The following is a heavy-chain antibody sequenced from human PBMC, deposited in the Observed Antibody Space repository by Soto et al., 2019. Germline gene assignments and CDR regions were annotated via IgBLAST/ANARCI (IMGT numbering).Heavy chain of an antibody. J-gene: IGHJ4*02. D-gene: IGHD3-22*01. CDR2: IGTAGDT. CDR3: ARAIGPTLFDY. Sequence: VGSLRLSGSASGFTFSSYDMHWVRQGPGKGLEWVSAIGTAGDTNYAGSVKGRFTISRENAKNSLYLQMNSLRAGDTAIYFCARAIGPTLFDYWGQGTLVTVS. V-gene: IGHV3-13*04. CDR1: GFTFSSYD.